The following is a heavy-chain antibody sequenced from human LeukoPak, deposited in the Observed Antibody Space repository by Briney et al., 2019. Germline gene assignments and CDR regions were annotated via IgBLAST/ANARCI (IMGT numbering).Heavy chain of an antibody. D-gene: IGHD2-2*01. CDR1: GYTFTGYY. CDR3: ARGVVVVPAAKWGY. V-gene: IGHV1-2*02. Sequence: ASVKVSCKASGYTFTGYYMPWVRQAPGQGLEWMGWINPNSGGTNYAQKFQGRVTMTRDTSISTAYMELSRLRSDDTAVYYCARGVVVVPAAKWGYWGQGTLVTVSS. J-gene: IGHJ4*02. CDR2: INPNSGGT.